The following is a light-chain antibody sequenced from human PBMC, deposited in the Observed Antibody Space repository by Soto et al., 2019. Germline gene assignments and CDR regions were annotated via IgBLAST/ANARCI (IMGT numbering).Light chain of an antibody. V-gene: IGKV3-15*01. CDR3: QQYGSSGT. J-gene: IGKJ1*01. CDR2: GAS. CDR1: QSVSSN. Sequence: IVMTQSPATLSVSPGERSALAGRASQSVSSNLAWYQQKPGPSPRLLIYGASTRATGIPARFSGSGSGTDFTLTISRLEPEDFAVYYCQQYGSSGTFGQGTKVDI.